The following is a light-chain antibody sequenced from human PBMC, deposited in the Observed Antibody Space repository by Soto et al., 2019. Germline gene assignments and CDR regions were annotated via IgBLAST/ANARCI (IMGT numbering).Light chain of an antibody. J-gene: IGLJ1*01. CDR3: CSYVTTPEI. Sequence: QSALTQPGTMSGSPGQSLTISFTGTSSNVDDYRYVSWYQQFPGKAPKLVIYGANQRPSGVPNRFSGSNSDNTASLTISGLQAEDEADYYCCSYVTTPEIFGTGTRSPS. V-gene: IGLV2-11*01. CDR2: GAN. CDR1: SSNVDDYRY.